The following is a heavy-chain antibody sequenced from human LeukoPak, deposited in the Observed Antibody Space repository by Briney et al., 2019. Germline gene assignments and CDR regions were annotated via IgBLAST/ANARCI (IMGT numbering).Heavy chain of an antibody. CDR3: ARELNGYGYYFFDY. CDR2: IISSSSYI. Sequence: PGGSLRLSCAASRFTFSSYTMNWVRKAPGKGLEWVSSIISSSSYIYYADSVKGRFTISRDNAKNSLYLQMNGLGAEDTAVYYCARELNGYGYYFFDYWGPGTLVTVSS. V-gene: IGHV3-21*01. D-gene: IGHD3-16*01. CDR1: RFTFSSYT. J-gene: IGHJ4*02.